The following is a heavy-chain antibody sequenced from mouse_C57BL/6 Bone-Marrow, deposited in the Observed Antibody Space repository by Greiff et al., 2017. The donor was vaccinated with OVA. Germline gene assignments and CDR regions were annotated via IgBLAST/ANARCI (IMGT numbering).Heavy chain of an antibody. CDR3: TRWGYCDY. J-gene: IGHJ2*01. CDR2: IDPETGGT. CDR1: ASPSPSSR. Sequence: VKLVESGAELVRPGASVTLSRKASASPSPSSRMHWVKQTPVHGLEWIGAIDPETGGTAYNQKFKGKAILTADKSSSTAYMELRSLTSEDSAVYYCTRWGYCDYWGQGTTLTVSS. V-gene: IGHV1-15*01.